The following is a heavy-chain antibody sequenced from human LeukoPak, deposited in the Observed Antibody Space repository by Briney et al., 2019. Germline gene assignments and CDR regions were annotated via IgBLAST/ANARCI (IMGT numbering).Heavy chain of an antibody. J-gene: IGHJ4*02. V-gene: IGHV4-34*01. D-gene: IGHD3-10*01. CDR1: GGSFSGYY. Sequence: SETLSLTCAVYGGSFSGYYWSWIRQPPGKGLEWIGEINHSGSTNYNPSLKSRVTISVDTSKNQFSLKLSSVTAADTAVYYCARSGRYPFDYWGQGTLVTVSS. CDR2: INHSGST. CDR3: ARSGRYPFDY.